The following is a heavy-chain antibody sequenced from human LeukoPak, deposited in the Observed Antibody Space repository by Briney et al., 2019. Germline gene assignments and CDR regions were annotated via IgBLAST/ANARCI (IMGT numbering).Heavy chain of an antibody. CDR1: GYTFTTYG. J-gene: IGHJ6*03. D-gene: IGHD3-9*01. V-gene: IGHV1-18*01. Sequence: ASVKVSCKASGYTFTTYGISWVRQAPGQGLEWMGWISAYSGNTNYAQKLQGRVTMTTDTSTSTAYMELRSLRSDDTAVYYCAREARVLRYFDWLPNLDYYYYYMDVWGKGTTVTISS. CDR3: AREARVLRYFDWLPNLDYYYYYMDV. CDR2: ISAYSGNT.